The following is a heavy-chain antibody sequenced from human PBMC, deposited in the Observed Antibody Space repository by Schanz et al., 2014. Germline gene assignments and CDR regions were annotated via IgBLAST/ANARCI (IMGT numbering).Heavy chain of an antibody. D-gene: IGHD1-1*01. CDR1: RFTVTNAW. CDR2: ITGASDHI. V-gene: IGHV3-23*04. J-gene: IGHJ4*02. Sequence: EAHLVESGGGLVKPGGSLTLSCAASRFTVTNAWMSWVRQAPGKGLEWVSGITGASDHIDYAESVKGRFTISRDNSKNTLYLQMDSLRAEDTAVYFCAKKVPAYNPFDSWGQGTLVTVSS. CDR3: AKKVPAYNPFDS.